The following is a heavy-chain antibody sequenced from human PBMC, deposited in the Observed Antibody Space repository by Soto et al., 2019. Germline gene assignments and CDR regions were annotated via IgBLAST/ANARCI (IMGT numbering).Heavy chain of an antibody. CDR1: GFTFSSYS. CDR3: ASSLDSYSSSPYYYGMDV. Sequence: EVQLVESGGGLVKPGGSLRLSCAASGFTFSSYSMNWVRQAPGKGLEWVSSISSSSSYIYYADSVKGRFTISRDNAKNSLYLQMNSLRAEDTAVYYCASSLDSYSSSPYYYGMDVWGQGTTVTVSS. J-gene: IGHJ6*02. D-gene: IGHD6-6*01. V-gene: IGHV3-21*01. CDR2: ISSSSSYI.